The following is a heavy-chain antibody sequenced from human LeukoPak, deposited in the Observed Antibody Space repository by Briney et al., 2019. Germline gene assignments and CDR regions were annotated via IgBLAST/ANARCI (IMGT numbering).Heavy chain of an antibody. V-gene: IGHV3-23*01. CDR3: AKDHWWNDQTGQVSSDAFDI. J-gene: IGHJ3*02. CDR1: GFTFSSYA. CDR2: ISGSGGST. Sequence: GGSLRLSCAASGFTFSSYAMSWVRQAPGKGLEWVSAISGSGGSTYYADSVKGRFTISRDNSKNTLYLQMNSLRAEDTAVYYCAKDHWWNDQTGQVSSDAFDIWGQGTMVTVSS. D-gene: IGHD7-27*01.